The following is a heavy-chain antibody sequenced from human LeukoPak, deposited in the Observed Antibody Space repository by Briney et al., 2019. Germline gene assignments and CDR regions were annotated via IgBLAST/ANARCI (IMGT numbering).Heavy chain of an antibody. CDR2: ISGSGGST. Sequence: PGGSLRLSCAASGFTFSSYSMNWVRQAPGKGLEWVSAISGSGGSTYYADSVKGRFTISRDNSKNTLYLQMNSLRSEDTAVYYCARDRPDHSGYDYYYYYYMDVWGKGTTVTVSS. V-gene: IGHV3-23*01. CDR3: ARDRPDHSGYDYYYYYYMDV. J-gene: IGHJ6*03. CDR1: GFTFSSYS. D-gene: IGHD5-12*01.